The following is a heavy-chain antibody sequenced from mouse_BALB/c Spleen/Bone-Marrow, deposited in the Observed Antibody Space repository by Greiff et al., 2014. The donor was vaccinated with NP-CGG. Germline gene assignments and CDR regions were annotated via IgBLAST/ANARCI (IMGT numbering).Heavy chain of an antibody. CDR2: IISGGNT. Sequence: DVQLVESGGGVVKPGGSLKLSCAASGFSFRSYAMSWVRQTPERRLEWVASIISGGNTYYPDSVKGRFTISRDNARTIIYLQMSSLTSEDTAMYYCARGPSYGNYLYYALDYWGQGTSVTVSS. V-gene: IGHV5-6-5*01. CDR1: GFSFRSYA. D-gene: IGHD2-10*02. CDR3: ARGPSYGNYLYYALDY. J-gene: IGHJ4*01.